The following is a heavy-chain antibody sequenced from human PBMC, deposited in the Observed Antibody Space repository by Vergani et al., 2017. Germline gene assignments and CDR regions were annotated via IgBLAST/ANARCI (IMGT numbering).Heavy chain of an antibody. Sequence: EVQLLESGGDLVQPGGSLRLSCAASGFTFSSYAMSWVRQAPGKGLEWVSAISGSGGSTYYADSVKGRFTISRDNSKNTLYLQMNSLRAEDTAVYYCAKDRSTITIFGVDYYYYYMDVWGKGTTVTVSS. D-gene: IGHD3-3*01. CDR2: ISGSGGST. CDR3: AKDRSTITIFGVDYYYYYMDV. CDR1: GFTFSSYA. V-gene: IGHV3-23*01. J-gene: IGHJ6*03.